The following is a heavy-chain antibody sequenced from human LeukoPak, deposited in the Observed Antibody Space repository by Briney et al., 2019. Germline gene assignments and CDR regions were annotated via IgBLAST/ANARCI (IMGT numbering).Heavy chain of an antibody. CDR1: GFTFTTYA. D-gene: IGHD3-22*01. J-gene: IGHJ5*02. CDR2: VSKSDGTT. V-gene: IGHV3-23*01. CDR3: AKDPYYDSWFDP. Sequence: GGSLRLSCAASGFTFTTYAMSWVRQAPGKGLEWVSSVSKSDGTTYYADSVKGRLTISRDNSKNTLHLQMNGLRAEDTAVYYCAKDPYYDSWFDPWGQGTLVTVSS.